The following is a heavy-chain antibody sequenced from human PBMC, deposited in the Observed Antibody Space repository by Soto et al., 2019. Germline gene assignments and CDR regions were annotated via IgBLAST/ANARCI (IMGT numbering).Heavy chain of an antibody. CDR1: GGSISSYY. D-gene: IGHD3-10*01. J-gene: IGHJ4*02. Sequence: SETLSLTCTVSGGSISSYYWSWIRQPPGKGLEWIGYIYYSGSTNYNPSLKSRVTISVDTSKNQFSLKLSSVTAADTAVYYCARSGSYYKYADYWGQGTLVTVSS. CDR2: IYYSGST. V-gene: IGHV4-59*08. CDR3: ARSGSYYKYADY.